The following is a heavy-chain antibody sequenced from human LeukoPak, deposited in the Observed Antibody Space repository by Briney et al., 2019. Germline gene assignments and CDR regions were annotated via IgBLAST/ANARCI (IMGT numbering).Heavy chain of an antibody. J-gene: IGHJ6*02. V-gene: IGHV3-48*02. CDR1: GFTFSSYW. D-gene: IGHD5-18*01. Sequence: GGSLRLSCAASGFTFSSYWMHWVRQAPGKGLEWVSYISSSSSTIYYADSVKGRFTISRDNAKNSLYLQMNSLRDEDTAVYYCARDALSGYSLVGGMDVWGQGTTVTVSS. CDR2: ISSSSSTI. CDR3: ARDALSGYSLVGGMDV.